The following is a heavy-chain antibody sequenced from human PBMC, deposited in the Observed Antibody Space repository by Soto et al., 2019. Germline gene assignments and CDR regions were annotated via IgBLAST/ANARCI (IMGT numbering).Heavy chain of an antibody. J-gene: IGHJ3*02. Sequence: QVQLQESGPGLVKPSETLSLTCTVSGGSISSYYWSWIRQPAGKGLEWIGRIYNSGSTNYNPSLKSRVTMSVDTSKNQFALKLSSVTAADTAVYYCAREYYYSSWWGENAFDIWGQGTMVTVSS. CDR2: IYNSGST. D-gene: IGHD3-22*01. V-gene: IGHV4-4*07. CDR3: AREYYYSSWWGENAFDI. CDR1: GGSISSYY.